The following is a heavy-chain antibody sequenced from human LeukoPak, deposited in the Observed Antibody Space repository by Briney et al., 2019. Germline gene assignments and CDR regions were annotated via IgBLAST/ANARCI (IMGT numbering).Heavy chain of an antibody. CDR2: INPNSGGT. J-gene: IGHJ2*01. V-gene: IGHV1-2*02. CDR1: GYTFTGYY. CDR3: ARSGLGSNWYFDL. Sequence: RASVKVSCKASGYTFTGYYMHWVRQAPGQGLEWMGWINPNSGGTNYAQKFQGRVTMTRDTSISTAYMELSRLRSDDTAVYYCARSGLGSNWYFDLWGRGTLVTVSS. D-gene: IGHD3-10*01.